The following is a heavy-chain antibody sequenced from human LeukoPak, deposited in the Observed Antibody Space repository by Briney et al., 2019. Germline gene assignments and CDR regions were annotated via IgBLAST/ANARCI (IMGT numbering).Heavy chain of an antibody. CDR3: ARGWNDYYYYYMDA. V-gene: IGHV4-4*02. J-gene: IGHJ6*03. CDR1: GGSISSSNW. D-gene: IGHD1-1*01. Sequence: SETLSLTCAVSGGSISSSNWWSWVRQPPGKGLEWIGEIYHSGSTNYNPSLKSRVTISVDKSKNQFSLKLSSVTAADTAVYYCARGWNDYYYYYMDAWGKGTTVTVSS. CDR2: IYHSGST.